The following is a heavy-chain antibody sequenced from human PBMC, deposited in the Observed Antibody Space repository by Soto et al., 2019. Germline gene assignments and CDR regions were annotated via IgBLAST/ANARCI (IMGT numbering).Heavy chain of an antibody. Sequence: SGPTLLTPTQAPTLPCTFTSFSLTTGGLAVYCIPQPPGNALEWRAHIYFDDDEGYSPYMKSRLTITKETSKHQVVLTMTNMDHVDTATYYCEHRPRGLSYYFDYWGQGTLVTVSS. V-gene: IGHV2-5*02. CDR3: EHRPRGLSYYFDY. CDR2: IYFDDDE. CDR1: SFSLTTGGLA. D-gene: IGHD3-10*01. J-gene: IGHJ4*02.